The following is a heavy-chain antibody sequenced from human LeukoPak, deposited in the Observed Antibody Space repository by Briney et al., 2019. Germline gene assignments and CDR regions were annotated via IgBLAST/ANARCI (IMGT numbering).Heavy chain of an antibody. Sequence: PSVTLSLTCAVSGGSISSGGYSWSWIRQPPGKGLEWIGYIYHSGSTYYNPSLKSRVTISVDRSKNQFSLKLGSVTAADTAVYYCAREHSSGYYLDYRGQGTLVTVSS. CDR1: GGSISSGGYS. V-gene: IGHV4-30-2*01. D-gene: IGHD3-22*01. CDR3: AREHSSGYYLDY. CDR2: IYHSGST. J-gene: IGHJ4*02.